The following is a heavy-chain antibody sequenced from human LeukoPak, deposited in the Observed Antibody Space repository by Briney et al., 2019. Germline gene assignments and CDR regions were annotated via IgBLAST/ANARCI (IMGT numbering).Heavy chain of an antibody. Sequence: ASVTLSCKASGYTFTSYDINCVRQARGQGLEWMGWMNPNSGNTGYAQECKGRVTMTRNTSISTAYMELSSLRSEDTAVYYCARVLWFGETYYYYYMDVWGKGTKVTDSS. CDR1: GYTFTSYD. CDR2: MNPNSGNT. D-gene: IGHD3-10*01. V-gene: IGHV1-8*01. CDR3: ARVLWFGETYYYYYMDV. J-gene: IGHJ6*03.